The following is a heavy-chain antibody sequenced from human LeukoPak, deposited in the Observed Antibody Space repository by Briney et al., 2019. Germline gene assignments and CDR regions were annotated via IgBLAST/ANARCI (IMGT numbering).Heavy chain of an antibody. V-gene: IGHV4-59*01. CDR3: ARDEMGDV. D-gene: IGHD2-8*01. J-gene: IGHJ6*02. CDR1: GGSISSYY. Sequence: SETLSLTCTVSGGSISSYYWSWIRQPAGKGLEWIGYTYYSGSTYYNPSLKSRVTISVDTSRNQFSLKLNSVTAADTAVYYCARDEMGDVWGQGTTVTVSS. CDR2: TYYSGST.